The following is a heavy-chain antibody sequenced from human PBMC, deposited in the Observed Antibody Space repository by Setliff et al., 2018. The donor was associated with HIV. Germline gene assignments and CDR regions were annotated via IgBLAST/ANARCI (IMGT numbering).Heavy chain of an antibody. D-gene: IGHD1-26*01. CDR2: IYNSGQT. Sequence: SETLSLTCAVSGFYISAGYYWGWIRQSPGRGLEWIGCIYNSGQTYYNPSLKSRVTISIDTSENQFSLSLSSVTAADTARYFCARAPPGIQLLTTTNGPYYFDFWGQGLLVTVSS. CDR1: GFYISAGYY. J-gene: IGHJ4*02. CDR3: ARAPPGIQLLTTTNGPYYFDF. V-gene: IGHV4-38-2*01.